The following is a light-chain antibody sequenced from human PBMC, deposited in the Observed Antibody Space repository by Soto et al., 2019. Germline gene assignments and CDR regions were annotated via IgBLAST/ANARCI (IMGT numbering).Light chain of an antibody. V-gene: IGLV4-69*01. CDR1: SGHSSYA. CDR2: VNSDGSH. CDR3: QTWGTGYWV. Sequence: QLVLTQSPSASASLGASVKLTCTLSSGHSSYAITWHQQQPEKGPRYLMKVNSDGSHNKGDGIPDRFSGSSSGAERYRIISSLQSEDEADYHCQTWGTGYWVFGGGTKLTVL. J-gene: IGLJ3*02.